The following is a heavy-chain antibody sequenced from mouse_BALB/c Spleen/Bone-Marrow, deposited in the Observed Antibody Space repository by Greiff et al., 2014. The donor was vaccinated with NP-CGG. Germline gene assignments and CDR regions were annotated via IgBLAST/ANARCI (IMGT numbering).Heavy chain of an antibody. CDR1: GFNIKDTY. CDR2: IDPANGNT. Sequence: VQLQQPGAELVKPGASVKLSCTASGFNIKDTYMHWVKQRPEQGLEWIGRIDPANGNTKYDPKFQGKATITADTSSNTAYLQLSSLTSEDTAVYYCAYGSSYDYFDYWGQGTTLTVSP. V-gene: IGHV14-3*02. CDR3: AYGSSYDYFDY. J-gene: IGHJ2*01. D-gene: IGHD1-1*01.